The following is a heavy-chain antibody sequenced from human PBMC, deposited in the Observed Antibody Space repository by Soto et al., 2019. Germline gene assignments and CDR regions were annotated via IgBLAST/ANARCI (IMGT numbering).Heavy chain of an antibody. V-gene: IGHV1-18*01. D-gene: IGHD1-1*01. CDR1: GYGFTTYG. J-gene: IGHJ4*02. CDR2: ISAHNGNT. Sequence: QIHLVQSGAEVKKPGASVKVSCKGSGYGFTTYGITWVRQAPGQGLEWMAWISAHNGNTNYPQKLQGRVTVTRATSTSAAYMELRSLRSDDTAVYYCARGRYGDYWGQGALVTVSS. CDR3: ARGRYGDY.